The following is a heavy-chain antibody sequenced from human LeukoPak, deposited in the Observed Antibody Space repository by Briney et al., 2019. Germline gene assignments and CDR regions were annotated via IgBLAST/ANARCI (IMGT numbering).Heavy chain of an antibody. D-gene: IGHD4-11*01. V-gene: IGHV3-33*06. CDR3: AKDAQRGFDYSNSLEY. CDR1: GFTYSHYG. CDR2: IWSDGTET. Sequence: GRSLRLSCAASGFTYSHYGMHWVRQAQGKGLEWVAVIWSDGTETYYGDAVKGRFTISRDNSRNILYLQIDSLRGEDTAVYYCAKDAQRGFDYSNSLEYWGQGTLVTVSS. J-gene: IGHJ4*02.